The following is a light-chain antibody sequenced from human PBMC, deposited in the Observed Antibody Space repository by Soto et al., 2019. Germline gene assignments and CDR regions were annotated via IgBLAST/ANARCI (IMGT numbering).Light chain of an antibody. J-gene: IGKJ2*01. CDR2: GAS. V-gene: IGKV3-20*01. Sequence: EIVLTQSPGTLSLSPGERATLSCRASQSVSSSYLAWYQQKPGQAPRLLIYGASSRATGIPDRFSGSGSGTDFTLTISRREPEVFAVYYCQLYGSSPYTFGQGTKLEIK. CDR1: QSVSSSY. CDR3: QLYGSSPYT.